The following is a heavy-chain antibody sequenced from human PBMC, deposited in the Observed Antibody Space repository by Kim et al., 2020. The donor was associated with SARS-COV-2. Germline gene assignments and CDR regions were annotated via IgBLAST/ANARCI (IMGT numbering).Heavy chain of an antibody. CDR3: ARVGPYYHYGMDV. CDR1: GGSISNSNW. CDR2: IYHSGST. Sequence: SETLSLTCAVSGGSISNSNWWSWVRQPPGKGLEWIGEIYHSGSTNYNPSLKSRVAISVDKSKNQFSLKLSSVTAADTAVYYCARVGPYYHYGMDVWGQGTTVTVSS. J-gene: IGHJ6*02. V-gene: IGHV4-4*02.